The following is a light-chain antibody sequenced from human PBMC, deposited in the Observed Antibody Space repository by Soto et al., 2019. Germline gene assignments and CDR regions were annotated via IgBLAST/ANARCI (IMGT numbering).Light chain of an antibody. CDR3: SSYAGSNNPVI. Sequence: QSALTQPPSASGSPGQSVTISCTETSSDVGGYNYVSWYQQHPGKAPKFLNFEVSRRPSGVPDRFSGSKSGNTASLTVSGLQADDEADYYCSSYAGSNNPVIFGGGTKVTVL. J-gene: IGLJ2*01. V-gene: IGLV2-8*01. CDR2: EVS. CDR1: SSDVGGYNY.